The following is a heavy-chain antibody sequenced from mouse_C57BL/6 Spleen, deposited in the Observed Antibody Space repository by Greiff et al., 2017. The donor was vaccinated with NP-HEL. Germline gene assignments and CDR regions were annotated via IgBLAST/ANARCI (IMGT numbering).Heavy chain of an antibody. CDR3: AREGTGFWFAY. J-gene: IGHJ3*01. CDR2: IYPSDSET. D-gene: IGHD4-1*01. CDR1: GYTFTSYW. Sequence: QVQLQQPGAELVMPGASVKLSCKASGYTFTSYWMDWVKQRPGQGLEWIGNIYPSDSETHYNQKFKDKATLTVDKSSSTAYMQLSSLTSEDSAVYYCAREGTGFWFAYWGQGTLVTVSA. V-gene: IGHV1-61*01.